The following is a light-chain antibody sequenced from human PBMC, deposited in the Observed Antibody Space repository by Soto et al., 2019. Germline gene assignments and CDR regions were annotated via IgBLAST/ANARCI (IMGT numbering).Light chain of an antibody. J-gene: IGLJ2*01. CDR1: SGHSSYA. V-gene: IGLV4-69*01. CDR2: LDSDGSH. CDR3: QTWGTGIHVV. Sequence: QPVLTQSPSASASLGASVKLTCTLSSGHSSYAIAWHQQQPEKGPRYLMKLDSDGSHTKGDAIPDRFSGSSSGAERYLTISSLPSEDEADCYCQTWGTGIHVVFGGGTQLTVL.